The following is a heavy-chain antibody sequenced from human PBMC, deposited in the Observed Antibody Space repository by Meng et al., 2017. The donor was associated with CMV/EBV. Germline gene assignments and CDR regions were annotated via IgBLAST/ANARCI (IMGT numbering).Heavy chain of an antibody. V-gene: IGHV3-66*02. J-gene: IGHJ4*02. CDR3: ARAGGYGGNSNYFDY. CDR2: IYSGGST. Sequence: GGSLRLSCAASGFTVSSNYMSWVRQAPGKGLEWVSVIYSGGSTYYADSVEGRFTISRYNSKNTLYLQMNSLRAEDTAVYYCARAGGYGGNSNYFDYWGQGTLVTVSS. CDR1: GFTVSSNY. D-gene: IGHD4-23*01.